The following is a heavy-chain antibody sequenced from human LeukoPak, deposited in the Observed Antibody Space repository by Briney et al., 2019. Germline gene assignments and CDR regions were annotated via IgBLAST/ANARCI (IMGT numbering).Heavy chain of an antibody. J-gene: IGHJ4*02. CDR2: ISSSGSTI. V-gene: IGHV3-11*04. Sequence: GGSLRLSCAASGFTFTDYYMSWIRQAPGKGLEWLSYISSSGSTIYYADSVKGRFTISRDNAKNSLYLQMNSLRAEDTAVYYCVKYGGDLGVAFDCWGQGTLVTVSS. D-gene: IGHD2-21*01. CDR1: GFTFTDYY. CDR3: VKYGGDLGVAFDC.